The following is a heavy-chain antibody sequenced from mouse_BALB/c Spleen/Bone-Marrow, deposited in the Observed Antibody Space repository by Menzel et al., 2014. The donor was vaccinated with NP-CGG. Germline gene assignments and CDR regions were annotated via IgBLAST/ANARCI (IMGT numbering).Heavy chain of an antibody. Sequence: EVKLQESGAELVKPGASVKMSCTASGFNIKDTYMHWVKQRPEQGLEWIGRIDPANGNTKYDPKFQGKATITADTSSNTAYLQLSSLTSEDTAVYYCARGYDEGFAYWGQGTLATVSA. CDR3: ARGYDEGFAY. D-gene: IGHD2-14*01. V-gene: IGHV14-3*02. CDR1: GFNIKDTY. J-gene: IGHJ3*01. CDR2: IDPANGNT.